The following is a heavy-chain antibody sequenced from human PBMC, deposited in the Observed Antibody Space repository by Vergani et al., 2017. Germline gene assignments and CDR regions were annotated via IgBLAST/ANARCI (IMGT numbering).Heavy chain of an antibody. CDR3: ARGDYGILTGYRY. D-gene: IGHD3-9*01. CDR2: INPSGGHT. Sequence: QVQVVQSGAEVKKSGASVKVSCKTSGYTFSNYHMHWVRQSPGQGLEWMGIINPSGGHTNYAQKFQGRVTMNRDTSTSTVYIELSSLRSEDTAIYYCARGDYGILTGYRYWGQGTLVTVSA. CDR1: GYTFSNYH. V-gene: IGHV1-46*03. J-gene: IGHJ4*02.